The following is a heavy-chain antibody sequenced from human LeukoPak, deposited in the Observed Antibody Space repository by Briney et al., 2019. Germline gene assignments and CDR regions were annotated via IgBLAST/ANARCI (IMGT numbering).Heavy chain of an antibody. Sequence: SGGSLRLSCAASGFIFSSYAMHWVRQAPGKGLEWVAVTSYDASNKYYADSVKGRFTISRDNSKNTLYLQMSSLRTEDTALYFCARAGAYTYGDLTFDIWGQGTMVIVSS. CDR2: TSYDASNK. J-gene: IGHJ3*02. CDR1: GFIFSSYA. D-gene: IGHD5-18*01. CDR3: ARAGAYTYGDLTFDI. V-gene: IGHV3-30*04.